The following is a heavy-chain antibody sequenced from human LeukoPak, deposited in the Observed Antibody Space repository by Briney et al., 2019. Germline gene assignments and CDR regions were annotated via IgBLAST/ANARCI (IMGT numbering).Heavy chain of an antibody. J-gene: IGHJ4*02. CDR3: AKHGYCSGISCFFDF. V-gene: IGHV3-23*01. CDR2: ISGSGPYT. CDR1: GFTFSSYA. D-gene: IGHD2-2*03. Sequence: GGSLRLSCAASGFTFSSYAMSWVRQAPGKGLEWVSGISGSGPYTFYTDSVKGRLAISRDSSKNTLYLQMNSLRAEDTALYYCAKHGYCSGISCFFDFWGQGTLVTVSS.